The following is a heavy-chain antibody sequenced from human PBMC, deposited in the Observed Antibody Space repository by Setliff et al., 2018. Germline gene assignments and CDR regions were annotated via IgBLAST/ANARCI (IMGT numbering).Heavy chain of an antibody. CDR1: GGSFTNYY. CDR2: INHSGST. Sequence: SETLSLTCTVYGGSFTNYYWGWIRQPPGKGLEWIVEINHSGSTNYSPSLKSRVTISVDMSKNQLSLKLSSVTAADTAAYYCRFWDGSYKNDYWGQGTLVTVSS. CDR3: RFWDGSYKNDY. D-gene: IGHD3-3*01. J-gene: IGHJ4*02. V-gene: IGHV4-34*01.